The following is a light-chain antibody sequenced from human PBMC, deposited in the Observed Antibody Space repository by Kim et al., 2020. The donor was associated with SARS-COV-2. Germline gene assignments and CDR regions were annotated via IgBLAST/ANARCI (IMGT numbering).Light chain of an antibody. CDR1: QSISSW. J-gene: IGKJ2*01. Sequence: STLSASVGDRVTITCRASQSISSWLAWYQQKPGKAPKLLIYKASSLESGVPSRFSGSGSGTEFTLTISSLQPDDFATYYCQQYGYTFGQGTKLEI. CDR3: QQYGYT. CDR2: KAS. V-gene: IGKV1-5*03.